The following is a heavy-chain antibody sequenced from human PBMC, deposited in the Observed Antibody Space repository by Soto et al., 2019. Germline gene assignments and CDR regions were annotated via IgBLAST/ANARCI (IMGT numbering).Heavy chain of an antibody. CDR1: GGTFSSYA. J-gene: IGHJ4*01. CDR3: ARDPGYCSGGSCSLLFDY. V-gene: IGHV1-69*19. Sequence: QVQLVQSGAEVKKPGSSVKVSCKASGGTFSSYAISWVRQAPGQGLEWMGGIIPIFGTANYAKKFQGRVTITADESTSTAYMEMSSLRPEDTAVYYCARDPGYCSGGSCSLLFDYWGHGTLVTVSS. CDR2: IIPIFGTA. D-gene: IGHD2-15*01.